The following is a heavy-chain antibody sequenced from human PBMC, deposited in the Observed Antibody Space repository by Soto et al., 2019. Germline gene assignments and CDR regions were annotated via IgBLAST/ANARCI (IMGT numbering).Heavy chain of an antibody. Sequence: QVQLVQSGAEVKKPGSSVKVSCKASGGTFSNYAITWVRQAPGQGLEWLGRIIPIFGSTNFAQKFQGRVTLTADESTTTVCMELSSLRSVDTAVYYCAKDGGKDGYFGNWFDPWGQGTLVTVSS. D-gene: IGHD5-18*01. J-gene: IGHJ5*02. CDR1: GGTFSNYA. CDR3: AKDGGKDGYFGNWFDP. CDR2: IIPIFGST. V-gene: IGHV1-69*15.